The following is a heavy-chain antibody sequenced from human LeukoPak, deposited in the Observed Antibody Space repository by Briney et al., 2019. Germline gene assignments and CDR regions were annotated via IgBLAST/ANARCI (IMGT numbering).Heavy chain of an antibody. V-gene: IGHV4-4*07. Sequence: SETLSLTSTVPGGSISSYYWSWIRQPAGKGLAWIGRIYTSGSTNYNPSLKCRVTKSVDTSKNQFSLKLSSVTAPDTAVYYCARERAYYDFWSGYYGYAFDIWGQGTMVTVSS. CDR2: IYTSGST. D-gene: IGHD3-3*01. J-gene: IGHJ3*02. CDR3: ARERAYYDFWSGYYGYAFDI. CDR1: GGSISSYY.